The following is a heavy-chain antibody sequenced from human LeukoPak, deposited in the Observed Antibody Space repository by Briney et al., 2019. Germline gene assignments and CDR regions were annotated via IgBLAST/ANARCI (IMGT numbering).Heavy chain of an antibody. Sequence: PGGSLRLSCAASGFTFSNYAMTWVRQAPGKGLQWASAISGDAVYTYYLDSVKGRFTTSRDNSKNTLFLQMSSLRADDTAVYYCAKTYGTSRPFYDYWGQGIVVTVSS. D-gene: IGHD4-17*01. J-gene: IGHJ4*02. V-gene: IGHV3-23*01. CDR1: GFTFSNYA. CDR2: ISGDAVYT. CDR3: AKTYGTSRPFYDY.